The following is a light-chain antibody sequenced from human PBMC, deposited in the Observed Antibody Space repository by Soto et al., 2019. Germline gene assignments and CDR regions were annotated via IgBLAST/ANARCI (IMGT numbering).Light chain of an antibody. Sequence: QPVLTQSPSASASLGASVKLTCTLSSGHSSYAIAWHQQQPEKGPRYLMKLNSDGSHSKGDRIPDRFSSSSSWAERYLTVPSLQYEDEDDYYCQTWGTGIQVFGGGTKLTVL. J-gene: IGLJ3*02. CDR1: SGHSSYA. V-gene: IGLV4-69*01. CDR2: LNSDGSH. CDR3: QTWGTGIQV.